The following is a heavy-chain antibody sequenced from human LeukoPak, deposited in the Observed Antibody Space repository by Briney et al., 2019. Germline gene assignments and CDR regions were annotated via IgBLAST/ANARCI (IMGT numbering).Heavy chain of an antibody. V-gene: IGHV3-53*01. Sequence: GGSLRLSCAASGFTVRSNYMSWVRQAPGKGLEWVSIIYNDGGTYYADSVKGRFTISRDNSKDTLFLQMNSLRAEDTAVYFCARLYYDILTAIRNWGQGTLVTVSS. J-gene: IGHJ4*02. CDR1: GFTVRSNY. D-gene: IGHD3-9*01. CDR3: ARLYYDILTAIRN. CDR2: IYNDGGT.